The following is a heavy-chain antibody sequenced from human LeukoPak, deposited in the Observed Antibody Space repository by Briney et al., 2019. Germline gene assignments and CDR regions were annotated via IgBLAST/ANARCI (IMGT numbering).Heavy chain of an antibody. CDR2: IYYSGST. D-gene: IGHD4-17*01. V-gene: IGHV4-39*07. Sequence: PSETLSLTCTVSGGSISSSSYYWGWIRQPPGKGLEWIGSIYYSGSTNYNPSLKSRVTISVDTSKNQFSLKLSSVTAADTAVYYCARWETTGNFDYWGQGTLVTVSS. J-gene: IGHJ4*02. CDR1: GGSISSSSYY. CDR3: ARWETTGNFDY.